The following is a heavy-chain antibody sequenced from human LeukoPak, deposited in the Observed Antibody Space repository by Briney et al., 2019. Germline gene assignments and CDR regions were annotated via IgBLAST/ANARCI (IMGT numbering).Heavy chain of an antibody. CDR1: GYTVTSYY. CDR2: LNPSGGST. CDR3: ASVYNYGMDV. V-gene: IGHV1-46*01. J-gene: IGHJ6*02. Sequence: ASVKVSCKASGYTVTSYYMHWVRQAPGQGLEWMGILNPSGGSTSYAQKFQGRATLTRATSTSTGYMELSSLRSEDTAVYYCASVYNYGMDVWGQGTTVIVSS.